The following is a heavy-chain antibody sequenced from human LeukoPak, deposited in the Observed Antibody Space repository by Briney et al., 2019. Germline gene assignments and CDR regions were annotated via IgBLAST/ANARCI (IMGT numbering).Heavy chain of an antibody. J-gene: IGHJ3*02. CDR2: IYYTGNT. V-gene: IGHV4-39*07. CDR1: GVSISSSNSY. D-gene: IGHD1-14*01. CDR3: ARVESYPLRNAFDI. Sequence: SETLSLTCTVSGVSISSSNSYWGWIRQPPGKGLEWIASIYYTGNTYYNPSLKSRVTISVDTSKNQFSLKLSSVTAADTAVYYCARVESYPLRNAFDIWGQGTMVTVSS.